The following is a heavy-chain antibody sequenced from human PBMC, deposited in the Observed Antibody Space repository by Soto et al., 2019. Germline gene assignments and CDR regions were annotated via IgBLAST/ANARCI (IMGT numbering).Heavy chain of an antibody. CDR3: ARPYSSSSRYDFDI. V-gene: IGHV1-69*01. Sequence: QVQLVQSGAEVKKPGSSVKVSCKASGGTFSSYAISWVRQAPGQGLEWMGGIIPIFGTANYAQKLQGRVKITAIEYTSTVYMELSSLRSEDTVVYYCARPYSSSSRYDFDIWGQVTMVTVSS. D-gene: IGHD6-6*01. J-gene: IGHJ3*02. CDR2: IIPIFGTA. CDR1: GGTFSSYA.